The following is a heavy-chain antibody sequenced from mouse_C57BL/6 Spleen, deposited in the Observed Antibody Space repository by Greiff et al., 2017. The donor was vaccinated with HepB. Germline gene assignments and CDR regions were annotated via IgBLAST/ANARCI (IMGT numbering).Heavy chain of an antibody. CDR3: AKGHSNSLFAY. D-gene: IGHD2-5*01. Sequence: QVQLQQSGPGLVQPSQSLSITCTVSGFSLTSYGVHWVRQPPGKGLEWLGVIWSGGSRDENAAFISRLSISKDISKSQVCFKMNSLQADDTAIYDCAKGHSNSLFAYWGQGTLVTVAA. J-gene: IGHJ3*01. CDR1: GFSLTSYG. V-gene: IGHV2-4*01. CDR2: IWSGGSR.